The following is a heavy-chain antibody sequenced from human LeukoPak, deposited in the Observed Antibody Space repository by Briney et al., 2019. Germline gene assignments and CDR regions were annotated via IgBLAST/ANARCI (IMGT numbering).Heavy chain of an antibody. CDR1: GFTFSSYG. D-gene: IGHD4-17*01. J-gene: IGHJ4*02. CDR3: AKLSGAYGDSRDY. CDR2: IRYDGSNK. V-gene: IGHV3-30*02. Sequence: GGSLRLSCAASGFTFSSYGMYWVRQAPGKGLEWVAFIRYDGSNKYYADSVKGRFTISRDYSKNTLYLQVNSLRPEDTAVYYCAKLSGAYGDSRDYWGQGTLVTVSS.